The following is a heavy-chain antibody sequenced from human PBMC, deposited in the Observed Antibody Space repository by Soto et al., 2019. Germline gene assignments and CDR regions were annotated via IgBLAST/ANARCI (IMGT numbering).Heavy chain of an antibody. CDR3: ARDSTCCGLDV. V-gene: IGHV4-59*01. CDR2: IFYNEKN. J-gene: IGHJ6*02. D-gene: IGHD2-21*01. CDR1: GGSMRSYY. Sequence: QVELRESGPGLVKPSETLSLTCNVSGGSMRSYYWTWMRQSPGKGLEWLGNIFYNEKNNLNPSLKSRLSISVDTSKKKFSLMLSSVTAEDMAIYYCARDSTCCGLDVWGQGTTVTVSS.